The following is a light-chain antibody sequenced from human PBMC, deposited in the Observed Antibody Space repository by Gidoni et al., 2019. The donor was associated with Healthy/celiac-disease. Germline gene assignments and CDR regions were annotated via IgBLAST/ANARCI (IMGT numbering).Light chain of an antibody. V-gene: IGLV2-14*01. J-gene: IGLJ2*01. CDR2: EVS. CDR1: SSDVGGYNY. Sequence: QSALTQPASVSGSPGQSITISCTGTSSDVGGYNYVSWYQQHPGKAPKLMIYEVSNRPSGVSNRFSGSKYGNTASLTISGLQAEDEADYYCSSYPSSSTLVFGGGTKLTV. CDR3: SSYPSSSTLV.